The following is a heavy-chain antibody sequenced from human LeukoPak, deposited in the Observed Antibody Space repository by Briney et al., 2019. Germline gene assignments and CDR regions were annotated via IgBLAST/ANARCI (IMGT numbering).Heavy chain of an antibody. D-gene: IGHD2-2*01. CDR3: ARDLGDIVVVPAAIHQNYYYGMDV. V-gene: IGHV3-33*01. CDR1: GFTFSSYG. Sequence: GGSLRLSCAASGFTFSSYGMHWVRQAPGKGLEWVAVILYDGSNKYYADSVKGRFTISRDNSKNTLYLQMNSLRAEDTAVYYCARDLGDIVVVPAAIHQNYYYGMDVWGQGTTVTVSS. CDR2: ILYDGSNK. J-gene: IGHJ6*02.